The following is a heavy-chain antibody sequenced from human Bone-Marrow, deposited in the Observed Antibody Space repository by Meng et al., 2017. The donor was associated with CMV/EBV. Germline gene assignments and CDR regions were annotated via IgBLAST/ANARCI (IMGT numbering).Heavy chain of an antibody. V-gene: IGHV4-31*03. D-gene: IGHD2-2*01. Sequence: SETLSLTCTVSGGSISSGGYYWSWIRQHPGKGLEWIGCIYYSGSTYYNPSLKSRVTISVDTSKNQFSLKLSSVTAADTAVYYCAREVGIVVVPAAPLGAFDIWGQGTMVTVSS. J-gene: IGHJ3*02. CDR2: IYYSGST. CDR1: GGSISSGGYY. CDR3: AREVGIVVVPAAPLGAFDI.